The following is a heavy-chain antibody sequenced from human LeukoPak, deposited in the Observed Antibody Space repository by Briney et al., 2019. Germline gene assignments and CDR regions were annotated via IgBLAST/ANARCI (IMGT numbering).Heavy chain of an antibody. J-gene: IGHJ4*02. CDR3: VRDINTAFDY. D-gene: IGHD5-18*01. CDR2: INPTNEKT. Sequence: ASVKVSCKASGYSFRNYGMHWVRQAPGQRLEWMGWINPTNEKTKYSEKFQGRVTISRDTGASTVYMELSSLRSEDTAVYYCVRDINTAFDYWGQGTLVTVSS. CDR1: GYSFRNYG. V-gene: IGHV1-3*01.